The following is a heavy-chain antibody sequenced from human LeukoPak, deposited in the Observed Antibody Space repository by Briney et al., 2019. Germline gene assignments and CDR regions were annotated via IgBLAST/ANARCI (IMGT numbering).Heavy chain of an antibody. CDR1: GGTFSSYA. V-gene: IGHV1-69*05. CDR2: IIPIFGTA. J-gene: IGHJ4*02. CDR3: ARGNQLLAIDY. Sequence: ASVKVSCKASGGTFSSYAISWVRQAPGQGLEWMGRIIPIFGTANYAQKFQGRVTITRNTSISTAYMELSSLRSEDTAVYYCARGNQLLAIDYWGQGTLVTVSS. D-gene: IGHD2-2*01.